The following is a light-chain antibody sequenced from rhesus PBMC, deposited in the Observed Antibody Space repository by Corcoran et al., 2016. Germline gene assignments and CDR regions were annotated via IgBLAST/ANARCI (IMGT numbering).Light chain of an antibody. CDR3: FLAYSGAYI. Sequence: QAVVPPEPSLTVPPGGTVTLTCGSSTGAVTSGNYPHWFQQKPGQAPRGLINNTSNKHSWTPARFSGSLAGDKAALTLSGAQPEDEAEYYCFLAYSGAYIFGAGTRLTVL. CDR2: NTS. CDR1: TGAVTSGNY. J-gene: IGLJ1*01. V-gene: IGLV7-71*01.